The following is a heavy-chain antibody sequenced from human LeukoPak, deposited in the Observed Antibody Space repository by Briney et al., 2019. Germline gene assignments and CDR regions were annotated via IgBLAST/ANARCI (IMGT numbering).Heavy chain of an antibody. J-gene: IGHJ6*02. CDR2: IYYSGST. V-gene: IGHV4-61*01. CDR3: ARGVPAAIHYYYYGMDV. Sequence: SETLSLTCTVSGGSVSSGSYYWSWIRQLPGKGLEWIGYIYYSGSTNYNPSLKSRVTISVDTSKNQFSLKLSSVTAADTAVYYCARGVPAAIHYYYYGMDVWGQGTTVTVSS. D-gene: IGHD2-2*01. CDR1: GGSVSSGSYY.